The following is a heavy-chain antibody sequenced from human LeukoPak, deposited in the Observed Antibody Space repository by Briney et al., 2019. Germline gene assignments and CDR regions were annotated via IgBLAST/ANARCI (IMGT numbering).Heavy chain of an antibody. Sequence: PGGSLRLSFAASGFTVSGNYLRWVRPASGKGLGWGPVIYTAGSTSYADSVKGRIATARDNSKKTLYRQMNSLRAGDTAVYFCAGGSSWPGLSYWGQGTLLTVSS. J-gene: IGHJ4*02. D-gene: IGHD6-13*01. V-gene: IGHV3-53*01. CDR1: GFTVSGNY. CDR3: AGGSSWPGLSY. CDR2: IYTAGST.